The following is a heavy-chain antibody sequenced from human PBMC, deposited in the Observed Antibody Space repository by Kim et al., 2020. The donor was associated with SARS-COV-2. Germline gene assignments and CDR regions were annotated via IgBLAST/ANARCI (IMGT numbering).Heavy chain of an antibody. V-gene: IGHV4-31*03. Sequence: SETLSLTCTVSGDSITSGGYYRNWIRQQPGKGLEWIGSIYYGGNTHYIPSLKSRLTISVDTSKNHFSLNLNSATAADTAVYYCARDDSLGGFDYWGQGILVTVSA. D-gene: IGHD7-27*01. CDR1: GDSITSGGYY. CDR2: IYYGGNT. CDR3: ARDDSLGGFDY. J-gene: IGHJ4*02.